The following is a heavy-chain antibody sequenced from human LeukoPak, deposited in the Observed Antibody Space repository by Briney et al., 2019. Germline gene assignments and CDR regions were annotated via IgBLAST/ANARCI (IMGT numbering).Heavy chain of an antibody. Sequence: GGSLRLSCAASGFTFSSYEMNWVRQAPGKGLEWVSYISSSGSTIYYADSVKGGFTISRDNAKNSLYLQMNSLRAEDTAVYYCARVGPGYCSGGSCYVHGYFDYWGQGTLVTVSS. CDR2: ISSSGSTI. D-gene: IGHD2-15*01. CDR3: ARVGPGYCSGGSCYVHGYFDY. V-gene: IGHV3-48*03. CDR1: GFTFSSYE. J-gene: IGHJ4*02.